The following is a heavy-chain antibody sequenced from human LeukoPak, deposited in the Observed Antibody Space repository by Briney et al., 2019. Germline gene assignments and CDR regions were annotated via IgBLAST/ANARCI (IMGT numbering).Heavy chain of an antibody. V-gene: IGHV4-59*01. J-gene: IGHJ5*02. CDR3: ARDPDA. CDR2: IYYSGST. CDR1: GGSISSYY. Sequence: PSETLSLTCTVSGGSISSYYWSWIRQPPGKGLEWIGYIYYSGSTNYNPSLKSRVTISVDTSKNQFSLKLSSVTAADTAVYYCARDPDAWGQGTLVTVSS.